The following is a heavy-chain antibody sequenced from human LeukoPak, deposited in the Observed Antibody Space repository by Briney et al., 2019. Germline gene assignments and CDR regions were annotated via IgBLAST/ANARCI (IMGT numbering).Heavy chain of an antibody. D-gene: IGHD6-13*01. CDR1: GGSISSYY. J-gene: IGHJ6*02. CDR3: ARGSSSSWYPIYYYYGMDV. Sequence: SETLSLTCTVSGGSISSYYWSWIRQPPGMGLEWIGEINHSGSTNYNPSLKSRVTISVDTSKNQFSLKLSSVTATDTAVYYCARGSSSSWYPIYYYYGMDVWGQGTTVTVSS. V-gene: IGHV4-34*01. CDR2: INHSGST.